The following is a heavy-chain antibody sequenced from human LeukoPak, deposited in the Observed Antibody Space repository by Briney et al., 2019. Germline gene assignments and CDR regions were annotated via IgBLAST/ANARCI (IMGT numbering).Heavy chain of an antibody. CDR3: ARSYDATNYQPRRHYFDL. J-gene: IGHJ2*01. Sequence: SETLSLTCAVYGGSFSDYSWTWIRQPPGKGLEWIAYIHYTGSTYYNPSLRSRLTMSLDTPKNQFSLRLNSVTAADTAVYYCARSYDATNYQPRRHYFDLWGRGTLVTVSS. CDR1: GGSFSDYS. CDR2: IHYTGST. D-gene: IGHD4/OR15-4a*01. V-gene: IGHV4-34*09.